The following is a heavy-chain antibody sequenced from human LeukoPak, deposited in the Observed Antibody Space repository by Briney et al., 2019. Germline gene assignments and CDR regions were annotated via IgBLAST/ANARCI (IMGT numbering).Heavy chain of an antibody. CDR2: ISYIGST. CDR3: ARDLVTVTKGFDI. V-gene: IGHV4-59*11. CDR1: DDSFSSHY. J-gene: IGHJ3*02. Sequence: SETLSLTRAVSDDSFSSHYWTWIRQPPGKGLEWIGYISYIGSTNYNPSLKSRVTISIDTSKNQFSLKLTSVTAADTAVYYCARDLVTVTKGFDIWGQGTMVSVSS. D-gene: IGHD4-17*01.